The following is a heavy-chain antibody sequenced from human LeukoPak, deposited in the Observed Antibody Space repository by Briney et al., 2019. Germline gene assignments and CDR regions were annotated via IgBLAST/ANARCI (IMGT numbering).Heavy chain of an antibody. D-gene: IGHD5-24*01. CDR2: ISSSGSTI. V-gene: IGHV3-48*03. J-gene: IGHJ4*02. CDR3: ARVSVETPMYYFDY. CDR1: GFTFSK. Sequence: GGSLRLSCAASGFTFSKMNWVRQAPGEGLEWVSYISSSGSTIYYADSVKGRFTISRDDAKNSLYLQMNSLRAEDTAVYYCARVSVETPMYYFDYWGQGTLVTVSS.